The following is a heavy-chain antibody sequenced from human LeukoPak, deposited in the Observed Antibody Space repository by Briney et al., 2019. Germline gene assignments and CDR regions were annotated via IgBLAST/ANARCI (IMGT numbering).Heavy chain of an antibody. CDR3: AKDWKYSSGAYFDY. CDR1: GFTFSSYA. V-gene: IGHV3-23*01. Sequence: PGGSLRVSCAASGFTFSSYAMSWVRQAPGKRLECVSPIIGSGGGTYYADSVKGRFTISRDNSKNTLYLQMNSQRAEDTAVYYCAKDWKYSSGAYFDYWGQGTLVTVSS. J-gene: IGHJ4*02. CDR2: IIGSGGGT. D-gene: IGHD6-19*01.